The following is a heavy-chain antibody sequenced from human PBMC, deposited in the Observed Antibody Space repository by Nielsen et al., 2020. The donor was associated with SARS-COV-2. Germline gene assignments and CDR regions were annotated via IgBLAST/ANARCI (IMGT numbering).Heavy chain of an antibody. Sequence: GSLRLSCAASGFTFSNYYMSWIRQPPGKGLEWVGEINHSGSTTYNPSLKGRVTMSVDTSKNQFSLKMRSVTAADTAVYYCARGKRSSGWYNWFDPWGLGTLVTVSS. CDR2: INHSGST. D-gene: IGHD6-19*01. J-gene: IGHJ5*02. V-gene: IGHV4-34*01. CDR1: GFTFSNYY. CDR3: ARGKRSSGWYNWFDP.